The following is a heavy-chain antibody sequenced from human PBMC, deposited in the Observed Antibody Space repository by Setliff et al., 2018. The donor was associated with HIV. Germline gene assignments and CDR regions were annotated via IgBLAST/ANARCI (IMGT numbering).Heavy chain of an antibody. V-gene: IGHV1-2*02. D-gene: IGHD6-19*01. Sequence: ASVKVSCKASGYTFNGYYVHWVRQAPGQGLEWMGWINGNSGATNYAQKFQGRVTMTRDTSISTAYMELSRLRSDDTAVYYCARTLGSSGWYKTFDYWGQGTLVPSPQ. J-gene: IGHJ4*02. CDR1: GYTFNGYY. CDR2: INGNSGAT. CDR3: ARTLGSSGWYKTFDY.